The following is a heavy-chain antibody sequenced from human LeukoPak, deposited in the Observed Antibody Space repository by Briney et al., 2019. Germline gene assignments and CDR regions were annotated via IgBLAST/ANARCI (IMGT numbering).Heavy chain of an antibody. CDR3: ASRDDSGPY. D-gene: IGHD4-17*01. CDR1: GGSIYSPNW. Sequence: SETLSLTCVVSGGSIYSPNWWTWVRQPPGKGLEWIGEVSHTGRTNYHPSLRSRVTISLDESKNHFSLRVTSMTAADTAVYYCASRDDSGPYWGQGTLVTVSS. J-gene: IGHJ4*02. CDR2: VSHTGRT. V-gene: IGHV4/OR15-8*01.